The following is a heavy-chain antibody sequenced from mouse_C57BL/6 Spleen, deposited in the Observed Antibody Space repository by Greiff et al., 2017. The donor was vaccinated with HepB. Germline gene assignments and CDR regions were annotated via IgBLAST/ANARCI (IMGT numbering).Heavy chain of an antibody. CDR1: GYTFTDYY. CDR2: INPNNGGT. V-gene: IGHV1-26*01. J-gene: IGHJ2*01. CDR3: ASSLLLYFDY. D-gene: IGHD2-10*01. Sequence: EVQLQQSGPELVKPGASVKISCKASGYTFTDYYMNWVKQSHGKSLEWIGDINPNNGGTSYNQKFKGKATLTVDKSSSTAYMELRSLTSEDSAVYYCASSLLLYFDYWGQGTTLTVSS.